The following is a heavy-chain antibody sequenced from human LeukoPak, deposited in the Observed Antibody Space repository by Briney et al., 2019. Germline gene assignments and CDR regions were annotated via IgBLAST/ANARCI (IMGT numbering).Heavy chain of an antibody. CDR3: ARAGIPGYCTNVTCSNWLDP. Sequence: SVKVSCKASGYTFTGYYMHWVRQAPGQGLEWMGGIIPMFDTPNYAQRLQGRVTITADKSTKTAYMELTSLRSEDTAVYYCARAGIPGYCTNVTCSNWLDPWGQGTLVTVSS. D-gene: IGHD2-8*01. CDR1: GYTFTGYY. CDR2: IIPMFDTP. V-gene: IGHV1-69*06. J-gene: IGHJ5*02.